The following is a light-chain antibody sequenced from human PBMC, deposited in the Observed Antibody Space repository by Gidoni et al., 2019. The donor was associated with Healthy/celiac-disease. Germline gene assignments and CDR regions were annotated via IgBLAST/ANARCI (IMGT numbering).Light chain of an antibody. CDR1: SANIGSNY. J-gene: IGLJ2*01. CDR2: RNK. Sequence: QSVLPQPPSASETPGQRVTISCSGSSANIGSNYVYWYQQLPGTAPQLLIERNKQRPPGVPDRFAGSKSGTPASLDISGLRSEDEADYYCEAWDESLRVVFGGGTKLAVL. CDR3: EAWDESLRVV. V-gene: IGLV1-47*01.